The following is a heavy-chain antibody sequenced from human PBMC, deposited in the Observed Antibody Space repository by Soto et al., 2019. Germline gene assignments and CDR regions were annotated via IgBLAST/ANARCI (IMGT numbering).Heavy chain of an antibody. V-gene: IGHV3-23*01. J-gene: IGHJ4*02. D-gene: IGHD2-15*01. CDR1: EFTFSIYA. Sequence: RGSLVLSCASSEFTFSIYAMSWVRQAPGKGLEWVSAISGSGGSTYYADSVKGRFTISRDNSKNTLYLQMNSLRAEDTAVYYCAKDRTYGGYFDYWGQGTMVTVSS. CDR2: ISGSGGST. CDR3: AKDRTYGGYFDY.